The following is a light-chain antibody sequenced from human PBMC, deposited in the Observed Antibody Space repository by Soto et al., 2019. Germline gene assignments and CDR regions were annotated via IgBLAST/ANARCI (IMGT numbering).Light chain of an antibody. V-gene: IGKV3-15*01. CDR2: YTS. J-gene: IGKJ2*01. CDR3: QQYNGYSHS. Sequence: EIVMTQSPATLPVSPGESATLSFRASQSVSSDLAWYQQKPGQAPRLLIYYTSTRATGFPARFSGGGSGTEFTLTISSLQPDDFATYYCQQYNGYSHSFGQGTKVDIK. CDR1: QSVSSD.